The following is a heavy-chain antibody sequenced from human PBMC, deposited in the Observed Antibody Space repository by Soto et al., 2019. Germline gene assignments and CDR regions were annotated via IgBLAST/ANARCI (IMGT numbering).Heavy chain of an antibody. Sequence: QVQPVQSGAEVKKPGASVKVSCKASGYTFTSYYMHWVRQAPGQGLEWMGIINPSGGSTTYAQKFQGRVTMTRDTSTSTVYMELSSLRSEDTAVYYCARVGCSGGSCYAVDYWGQGTLVTVSS. CDR2: INPSGGST. CDR1: GYTFTSYY. J-gene: IGHJ4*02. CDR3: ARVGCSGGSCYAVDY. V-gene: IGHV1-46*01. D-gene: IGHD2-15*01.